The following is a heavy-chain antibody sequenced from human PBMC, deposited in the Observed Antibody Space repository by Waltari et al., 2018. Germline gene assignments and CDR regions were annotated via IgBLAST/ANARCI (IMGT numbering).Heavy chain of an antibody. V-gene: IGHV4-39*07. CDR1: GGFITTTYY. J-gene: IGHJ4*02. CDR3: ASAPSRSYGHN. CDR2: IDHTGST. Sequence: QLQLQESGPGLVKPSETLSLTCTVSGGFITTTYYWGWIRQPPGKGLEWIGSIDHTGSTYYNPSLKSRVTISVDTSNTSENQFSLKLTSVTAADTAVYYWASAPSRSYGHNWGQGALVTVSS. D-gene: IGHD1-26*01.